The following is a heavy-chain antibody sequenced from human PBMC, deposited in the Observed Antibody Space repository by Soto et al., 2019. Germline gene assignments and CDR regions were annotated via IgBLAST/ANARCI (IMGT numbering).Heavy chain of an antibody. V-gene: IGHV4-31*03. J-gene: IGHJ5*02. D-gene: IGHD3-10*01. Sequence: PSETLSLTCSVSGGSITRGGYYLNWIRPHPGEGLEWIGYIYYGGITYYNPSLKSRITISVDTSKNQFSLKLSSATAADTAMYYCARGIWVRGIIGFNWFDPWGQGTLVTVSS. CDR1: GGSITRGGYY. CDR2: IYYGGIT. CDR3: ARGIWVRGIIGFNWFDP.